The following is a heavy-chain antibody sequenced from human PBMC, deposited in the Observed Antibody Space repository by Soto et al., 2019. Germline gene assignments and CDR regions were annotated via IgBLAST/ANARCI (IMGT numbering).Heavy chain of an antibody. CDR2: INSGGST. V-gene: IGHV3-66*01. J-gene: IGHJ6*01. CDR3: VRENYYYGMDV. Sequence: EVQLVESGGTLVQPGGSLRLSCAASGFDASVNYMTWVRQAPGKGLEWVSAINSGGSTFYADSVKGRFTISRDNSKNKLYLQMNSLRVDDTAMYYCVRENYYYGMDVWGQGPAVTVSS. CDR1: GFDASVNY.